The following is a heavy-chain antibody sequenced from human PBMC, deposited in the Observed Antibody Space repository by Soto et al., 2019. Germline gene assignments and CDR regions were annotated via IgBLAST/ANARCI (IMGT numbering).Heavy chain of an antibody. D-gene: IGHD6-19*01. CDR1: GGSISSSSYY. Sequence: SETLSLTCTVSGGSISSSSYYWGWIRQPPGKGLEWIGSIYYSGSTYYSPSLKSRVTISVDTSKNQFSLKLSSVTAADTAVYYCARPLGVAGVRWGQGTLVTVSS. V-gene: IGHV4-39*01. CDR3: ARPLGVAGVR. J-gene: IGHJ4*02. CDR2: IYYSGST.